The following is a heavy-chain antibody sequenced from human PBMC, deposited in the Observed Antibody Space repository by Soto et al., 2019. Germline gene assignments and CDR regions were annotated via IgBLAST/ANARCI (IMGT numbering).Heavy chain of an antibody. CDR2: IHYSGST. Sequence: QVQLQESGPGLVKPSETLSLTCTVSGGSISSYYWSWIRQPPGKGLEWIGHIHYSGSTNYNPSLRSRVTMYVVTSQNQFSLKLSSVTAADTAVYYCARHVNVAVAGTGFDYWGQGTLVTVSS. J-gene: IGHJ4*02. V-gene: IGHV4-59*08. CDR3: ARHVNVAVAGTGFDY. D-gene: IGHD6-19*01. CDR1: GGSISSYY.